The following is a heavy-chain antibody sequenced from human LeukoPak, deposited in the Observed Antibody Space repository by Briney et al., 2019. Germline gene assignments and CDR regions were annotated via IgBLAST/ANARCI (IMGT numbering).Heavy chain of an antibody. CDR3: ARDQSPTNWGFPTYYFDY. J-gene: IGHJ4*02. CDR2: INPSGGST. D-gene: IGHD7-27*01. Sequence: GASVKVSCKASGYTFTSYGISWVRQAPGQGLEWMGIINPSGGSTSYAQKFQGRVTMTRDMSTSTVYMELSSLRSEDTAVYYCARDQSPTNWGFPTYYFDYWGQGTLVTVSS. V-gene: IGHV1-46*01. CDR1: GYTFTSYG.